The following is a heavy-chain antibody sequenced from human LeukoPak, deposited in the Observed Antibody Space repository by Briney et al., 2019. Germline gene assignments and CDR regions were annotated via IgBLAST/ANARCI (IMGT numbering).Heavy chain of an antibody. J-gene: IGHJ5*02. CDR3: ATDFYDST. CDR2: IRSNSDGGTI. D-gene: IGHD3-22*01. Sequence: PGGSLRLSCATSGFTFSNDWMNWVRQAPGKGLEWVGRIRSNSDGGTIDYAAPVKGRFTLSRDDSKTTLYLQMNSLQTEDTAVYYCATDFYDSTWGQGTLVTVSS. CDR1: GFTFSNDW. V-gene: IGHV3-15*07.